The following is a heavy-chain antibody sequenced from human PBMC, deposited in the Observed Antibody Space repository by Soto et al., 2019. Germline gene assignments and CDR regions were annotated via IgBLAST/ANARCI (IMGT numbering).Heavy chain of an antibody. CDR2: IGDDGRV. D-gene: IGHD6-19*01. V-gene: IGHV4-39*02. CDR1: GGSISGSPYH. CDR3: AIPPHIEVDGPEY. J-gene: IGHJ4*02. Sequence: SETLSLTCTVSGGSISGSPYHWGWIRQPPGKGLEWIGSIGDDGRVYYNPSLTGRATLFVDTSKNRFSLNLNSVTAADTAVYYCAIPPHIEVDGPEYWGQGILVTVSS.